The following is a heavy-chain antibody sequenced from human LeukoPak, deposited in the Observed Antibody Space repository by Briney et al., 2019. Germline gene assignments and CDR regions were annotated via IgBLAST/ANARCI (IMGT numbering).Heavy chain of an antibody. J-gene: IGHJ6*03. CDR3: ASTVVEVPAASPGVHYYYMDV. Sequence: SETLSLTCAVSGYSISSGYYWGWIRQPPGNGLEWIGSIYHSGSTYYNPSLKSRVTISVDTSKNQFSLKLSSVTAADTAVYYCASTVVEVPAASPGVHYYYMDVWGKGTTVTVSS. D-gene: IGHD2-2*01. CDR2: IYHSGST. V-gene: IGHV4-38-2*01. CDR1: GYSISSGYY.